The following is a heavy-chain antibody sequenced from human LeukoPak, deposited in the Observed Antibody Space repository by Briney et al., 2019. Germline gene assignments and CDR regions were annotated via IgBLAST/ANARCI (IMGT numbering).Heavy chain of an antibody. J-gene: IGHJ6*02. Sequence: GASVKVSCKASGYTFTGYYMHWVRQAPGQGLEWMGGIIPIFDTANYAQKFQGRVTITADESTSTAYMELSSLRSEDTAVYYCASLMTSYYYYGMDVWGQGTTVTVSS. CDR3: ASLMTSYYYYGMDV. V-gene: IGHV1-69*13. CDR2: IIPIFDTA. CDR1: GYTFTGYY.